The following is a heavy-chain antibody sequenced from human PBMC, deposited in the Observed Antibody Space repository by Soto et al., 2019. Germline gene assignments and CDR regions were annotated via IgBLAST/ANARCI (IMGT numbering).Heavy chain of an antibody. J-gene: IGHJ4*02. D-gene: IGHD3-10*01. CDR1: GYTFTSYA. Sequence: QVQLVQSGAEVKKPGASVKVSCKASGYTFTSYAMHWVRQAPGQRLEWMGWINAGNGNTKYSQKFQGRGTITRDTSARTAYMGLSSLRSEDTAVYYCARRALWFGEISFDYWGQGTLVTVSS. CDR3: ARRALWFGEISFDY. V-gene: IGHV1-3*01. CDR2: INAGNGNT.